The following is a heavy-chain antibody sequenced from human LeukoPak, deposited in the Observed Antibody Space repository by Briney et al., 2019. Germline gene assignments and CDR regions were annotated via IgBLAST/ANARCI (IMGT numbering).Heavy chain of an antibody. CDR3: ASTAGAGGYARFDY. Sequence: SETLSLTCTVSGGSISSYYWSWIRQPPGKGLEWIGYIYYSGSTNYNPSLKSRVTISVDTSKNQFSLKLSSVTAADTAVYYRASTAGAGGYARFDYWGQGTLVTVSS. J-gene: IGHJ4*02. V-gene: IGHV4-59*01. CDR2: IYYSGST. CDR1: GGSISSYY. D-gene: IGHD5-12*01.